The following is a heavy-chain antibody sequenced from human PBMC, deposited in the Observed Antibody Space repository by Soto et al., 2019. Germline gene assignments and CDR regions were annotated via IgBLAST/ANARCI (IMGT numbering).Heavy chain of an antibody. CDR1: GGTFSSYA. Sequence: SVKVSCKASGGTFSSYAISWVRQAPGQGLEWMGGIIPIFGTANYAQKFQGRVTITADESTSTAYMELSSLRSEDTAVYYCARFEYYYDSSDYRRYYGMDVWGQGTTVTVSS. D-gene: IGHD3-22*01. CDR3: ARFEYYYDSSDYRRYYGMDV. CDR2: IIPIFGTA. J-gene: IGHJ6*02. V-gene: IGHV1-69*13.